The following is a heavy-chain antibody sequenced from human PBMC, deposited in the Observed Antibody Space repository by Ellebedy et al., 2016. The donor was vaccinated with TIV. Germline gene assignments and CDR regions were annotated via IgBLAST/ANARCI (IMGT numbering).Heavy chain of an antibody. CDR3: ARGDLNFYYESGASGYYYYGMDV. J-gene: IGHJ6*02. CDR1: GGSISGYY. CDR2: IYNYGIP. Sequence: MPSETLSLTCTVSGGSISGYYWSWIRQPPGKGLEWIGYIYNYGIPTYNPSLKSRVTISVDTSKRSFSLKLSSVTAADTAVYYCARGDLNFYYESGASGYYYYGMDVWGQGTTVTVAS. D-gene: IGHD3-22*01. V-gene: IGHV4-59*08.